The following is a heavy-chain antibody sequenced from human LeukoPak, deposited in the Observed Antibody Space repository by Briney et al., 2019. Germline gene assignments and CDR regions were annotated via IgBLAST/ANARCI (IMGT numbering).Heavy chain of an antibody. J-gene: IGHJ4*02. D-gene: IGHD2-15*01. CDR2: ISSSSDYI. Sequence: GGSLRLSCAASGFTFSGYSMNWVRQAPGKGLEWVSSISSSSDYIYYADSVKGRFTISRDNARDSLYLQMNSLRAEDTAVYYCATSGIVVLGATYGSAFDYWGQGTLVTVSS. CDR3: ATSGIVVLGATYGSAFDY. V-gene: IGHV3-21*01. CDR1: GFTFSGYS.